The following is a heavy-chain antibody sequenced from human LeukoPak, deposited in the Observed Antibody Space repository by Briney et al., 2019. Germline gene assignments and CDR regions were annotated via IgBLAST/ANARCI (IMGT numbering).Heavy chain of an antibody. CDR3: GRLSTISGPAFDY. V-gene: IGHV4-4*08. Sequence: SETLSLTCAVSGASTTAYYWTWLRQPPGKGLEWIGDVHSSRDTSYNPSLKSRLTMSLDTSKNQFSLHLASVTAADTAVYYCGRLSTISGPAFDYSGEGLLVTASS. J-gene: IGHJ4*02. CDR2: VHSSRDT. D-gene: IGHD1-1*01. CDR1: GASTTAYY.